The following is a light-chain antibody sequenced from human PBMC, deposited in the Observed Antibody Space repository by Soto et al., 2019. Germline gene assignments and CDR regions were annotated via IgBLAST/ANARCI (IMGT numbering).Light chain of an antibody. Sequence: QSALTQPPSASGSPGQSVTISCTGTSSDVGGYNYVSWYQQHPGKAPKLMIYEVSKRPSGVPDRFSGSKSGNTASLTVSGLQVEDEADYYCSSYAGSNSVVFGGGTKLTVL. V-gene: IGLV2-8*01. CDR2: EVS. J-gene: IGLJ2*01. CDR3: SSYAGSNSVV. CDR1: SSDVGGYNY.